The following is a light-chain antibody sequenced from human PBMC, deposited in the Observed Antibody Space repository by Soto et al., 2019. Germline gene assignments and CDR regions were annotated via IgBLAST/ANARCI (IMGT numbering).Light chain of an antibody. CDR1: QGIAPY. CDR3: QKYNSAPLT. Sequence: DVQMTQSPSSLSAFVGDRVTITCRASQGIAPYLAWFQQKPGQVPKLLIYATSTFKSGVPSRFSGSGSGTDFTLTISSLQPEDVGIYYCQKYNSAPLTFGRGTKVEIK. J-gene: IGKJ4*01. CDR2: ATS. V-gene: IGKV1-27*01.